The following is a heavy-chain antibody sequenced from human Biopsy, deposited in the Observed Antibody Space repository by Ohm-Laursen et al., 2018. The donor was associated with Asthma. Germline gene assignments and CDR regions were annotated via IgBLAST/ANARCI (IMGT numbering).Heavy chain of an antibody. J-gene: IGHJ4*02. D-gene: IGHD2-2*01. Sequence: QTLSLTCAVSGDSVSSNSATWNWIRQSPSRGLEWLGRTYYRSKWYNDYAVSVKSRMTINPDTSKNHFSLQLNSVTSEDTAVYYCARGTGFSNSLYYLHCWGPGTLVTVSS. CDR3: ARGTGFSNSLYYLHC. CDR2: TYYRSKWYN. CDR1: GDSVSSNSAT. V-gene: IGHV6-1*01.